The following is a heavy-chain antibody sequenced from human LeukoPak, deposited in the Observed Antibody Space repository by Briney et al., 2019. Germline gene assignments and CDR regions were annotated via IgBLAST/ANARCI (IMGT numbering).Heavy chain of an antibody. V-gene: IGHV3-30*18. J-gene: IGHJ3*02. CDR1: GFTFSIYG. CDR3: AKLGVVADDAFDI. Sequence: PGRSLRLSRAASGFTFSIYGMHWVRHAPGKGLVWVAVISYDGSNKYYADSVKGRFTISRDNSKNTLYLQMNSLGAEDTAVYYWAKLGVVADDAFDIWGQGTMVTVSS. CDR2: ISYDGSNK. D-gene: IGHD3-22*01.